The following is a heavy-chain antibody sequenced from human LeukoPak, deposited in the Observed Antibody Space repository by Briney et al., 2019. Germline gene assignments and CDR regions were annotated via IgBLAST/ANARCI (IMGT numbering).Heavy chain of an antibody. CDR3: ARSYSYGSRPFFDY. V-gene: IGHV1-69*05. D-gene: IGHD5-18*01. Sequence: GSSVTVSCKASGGTFSSYAISWVRQAPGQGLEWMGGVIPIFGTANYAQKFQGRVTMTRDTSPSTVYMELSSLRSEDTAAYYCARSYSYGSRPFFDYWGQGTLVTVSS. J-gene: IGHJ4*02. CDR1: GGTFSSYA. CDR2: VIPIFGTA.